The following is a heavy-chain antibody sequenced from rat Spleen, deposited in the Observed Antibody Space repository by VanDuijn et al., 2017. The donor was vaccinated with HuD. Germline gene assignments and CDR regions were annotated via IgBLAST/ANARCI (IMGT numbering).Heavy chain of an antibody. CDR1: GFTFSAYY. J-gene: IGHJ3*01. Sequence: EVQLVASDGGLVQPGGSLTLSCAASGFTFSAYYLAWVRQAPTKGLEWVATVDYDGSRTHYRDSVKGRFTISRDNVKNTLYLQMDSLRSEDTATYYCTTVLQGHGFAYWGQGTLVTVSS. CDR2: VDYDGSRT. CDR3: TTVLQGHGFAY. V-gene: IGHV5-20*01. D-gene: IGHD1-1*01.